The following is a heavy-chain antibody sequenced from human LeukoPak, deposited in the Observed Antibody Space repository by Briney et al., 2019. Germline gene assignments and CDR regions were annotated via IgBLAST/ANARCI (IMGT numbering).Heavy chain of an antibody. CDR3: ARGPLRRYYDNMDYYYYMDV. D-gene: IGHD3-3*01. Sequence: ASVKVSCKASGGTFSSYAISWVRQAPGQGLEWMGGIIPIFGTANYAQKFQGRVTITTDESTSTAYMELSSLRSEDTAVYYCARGPLRRYYDNMDYYYYMDVWGKGTTVTVSS. CDR2: IIPIFGTA. J-gene: IGHJ6*03. CDR1: GGTFSSYA. V-gene: IGHV1-69*05.